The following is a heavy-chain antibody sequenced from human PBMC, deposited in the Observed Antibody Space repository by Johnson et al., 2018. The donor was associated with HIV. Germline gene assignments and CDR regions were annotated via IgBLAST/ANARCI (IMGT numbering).Heavy chain of an antibody. V-gene: IGHV3-20*04. J-gene: IGHJ3*02. D-gene: IGHD3-22*01. CDR1: GFTFDDYG. Sequence: EVQLVESGGGVVRPGGSLRLSCAASGFTFDDYGMTWVRQAPGKGLEWVSGISGSSVTTYYADSVKGRFTISRDNSKKKLYLQMNSLGAEDTALYYCARVTRYYDSSDYSPRSDAFDIWGQGTMVTVSS. CDR2: ISGSSVTT. CDR3: ARVTRYYDSSDYSPRSDAFDI.